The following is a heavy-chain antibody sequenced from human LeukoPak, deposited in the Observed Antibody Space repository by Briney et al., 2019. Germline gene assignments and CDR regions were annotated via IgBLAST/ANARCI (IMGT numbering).Heavy chain of an antibody. J-gene: IGHJ4*02. CDR2: ISGSGGST. V-gene: IGHV3-23*01. Sequence: SGGSLRLSCAASGFTFSSYAISWVRQAPGKGREWVSAISGSGGSTYYADSVKGRFTISRDNSKHTLYLQMNRLRAEDTAVYYCAKDLEYSSSSGVWGQGTLVTVSS. D-gene: IGHD6-6*01. CDR3: AKDLEYSSSSGV. CDR1: GFTFSSYA.